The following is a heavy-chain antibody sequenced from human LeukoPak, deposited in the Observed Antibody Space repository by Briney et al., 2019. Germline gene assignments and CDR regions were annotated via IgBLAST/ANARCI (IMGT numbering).Heavy chain of an antibody. Sequence: SETLSLTCAVYGGSFSGYYRSWIRQPPGKGLEWIGEINHSGSTNYNPSLKSRVTISVDTSKNQFSLKLSSVTAADTAVYYCARTKSYGDQYYFDYWGQGTLVTVSS. J-gene: IGHJ4*02. CDR2: INHSGST. CDR1: GGSFSGYY. CDR3: ARTKSYGDQYYFDY. V-gene: IGHV4-34*01. D-gene: IGHD4-17*01.